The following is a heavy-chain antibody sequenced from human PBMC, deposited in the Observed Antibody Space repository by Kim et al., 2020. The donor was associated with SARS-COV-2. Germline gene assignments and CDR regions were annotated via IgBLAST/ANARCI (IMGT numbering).Heavy chain of an antibody. D-gene: IGHD3-22*01. V-gene: IGHV3-23*01. Sequence: KGRFTIARENSKNTLYLQMNSLRVEDTAIYYCAKSKDYDRSGYYYYFDYWGQGTPVTVSS. CDR3: AKSKDYDRSGYYYYFDY. J-gene: IGHJ4*02.